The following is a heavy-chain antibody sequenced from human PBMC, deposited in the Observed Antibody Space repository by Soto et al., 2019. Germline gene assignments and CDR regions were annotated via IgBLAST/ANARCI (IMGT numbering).Heavy chain of an antibody. J-gene: IGHJ6*02. CDR2: IWYDGSNK. V-gene: IGHV3-33*01. CDR1: GFTFSSYV. CDR3: ARDRAVAGTTLYYYYYGMDV. Sequence: GGSLRLSCAASGFTFSSYVMHWVRQSPGKGLEWVAVIWYDGSNKYYADSVKGRFTISRDNSKNTLYLQMNSLRAEDTAVYYCARDRAVAGTTLYYYYYGMDVWGQGTTVTVSS. D-gene: IGHD6-19*01.